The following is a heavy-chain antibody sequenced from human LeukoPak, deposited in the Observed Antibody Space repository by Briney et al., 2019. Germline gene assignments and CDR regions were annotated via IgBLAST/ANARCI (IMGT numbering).Heavy chain of an antibody. CDR3: ASRTGYYTYYFDY. J-gene: IGHJ4*02. CDR1: GFPFSSYS. CDR2: ISGSSSTI. D-gene: IGHD3-22*01. Sequence: GGSLRLSCTASGFPFSSYSMNWVRQAPGKGLEWVSYISGSSSTIYYADSVKGRFTISRDNAKNSLYLQMSSLRVEDTAVYYCASRTGYYTYYFDYWGQGTLVTVSS. V-gene: IGHV3-48*01.